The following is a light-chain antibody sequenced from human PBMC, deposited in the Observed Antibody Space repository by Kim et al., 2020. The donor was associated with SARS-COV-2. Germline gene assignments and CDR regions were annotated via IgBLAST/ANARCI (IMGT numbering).Light chain of an antibody. CDR2: DAS. J-gene: IGKJ5*01. CDR1: QDINHY. V-gene: IGKV1-33*01. CDR3: QQYDNLIS. Sequence: SASAGDSVTISCQASQDINHYLSWYQQKSGKVPTLLISDASTLETGVPSRFSGSGSGTEFTLTISSLQPEDIATYFCQQYDNLISFGQGTRLEIK.